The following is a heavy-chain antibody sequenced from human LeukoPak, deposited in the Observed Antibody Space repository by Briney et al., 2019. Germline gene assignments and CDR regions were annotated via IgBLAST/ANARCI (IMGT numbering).Heavy chain of an antibody. J-gene: IGHJ2*01. D-gene: IGHD2-2*01. Sequence: SETLSLTCAVYGGSFSGYYWNWIRQPAGKGLEWIGRIYSSGSTNYNPSLKSRVTMSVDTSKNQFSLKLSSVTAADTAVYYCARGQYHLLYWYFDLWGRGTLVTVSS. CDR1: GGSFSGYY. V-gene: IGHV4-59*10. CDR3: ARGQYHLLYWYFDL. CDR2: IYSSGST.